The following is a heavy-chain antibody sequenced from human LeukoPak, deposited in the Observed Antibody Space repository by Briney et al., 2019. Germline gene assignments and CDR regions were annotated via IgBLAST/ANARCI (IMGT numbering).Heavy chain of an antibody. J-gene: IGHJ4*02. D-gene: IGHD3-10*01. CDR1: GFTFSNFA. V-gene: IGHV3-23*01. Sequence: PGGSLRLSCATSGFTFSNFAMTWVRQAPGKGLEWVSGISRSGDDTHYADSVKGRFTISRDNSKNTLSLQMNCLRADDTAIYYCARGLFGEGSYFNVPDNWGQGTLVIVSP. CDR2: ISRSGDDT. CDR3: ARGLFGEGSYFNVPDN.